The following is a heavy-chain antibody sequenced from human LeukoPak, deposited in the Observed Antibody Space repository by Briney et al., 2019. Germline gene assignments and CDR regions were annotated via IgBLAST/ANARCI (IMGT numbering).Heavy chain of an antibody. CDR2: IYYSGST. D-gene: IGHD2-8*02. CDR1: GGSISSSSYY. V-gene: IGHV4-39*01. J-gene: IGHJ4*02. CDR3: ARSERERIVLVVYAYFDY. Sequence: SETLSLTCTVSGGSISSSSYYLGWIRQPPGKGLEWIGSIYYSGSTYYNPSLKSRVTISVDTSKNQFSLKLSSVTAADTAVYYCARSERERIVLVVYAYFDYWGQGTLVTVSS.